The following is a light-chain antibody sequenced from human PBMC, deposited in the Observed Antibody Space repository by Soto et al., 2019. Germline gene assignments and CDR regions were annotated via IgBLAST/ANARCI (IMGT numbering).Light chain of an antibody. CDR2: DAS. Sequence: EIVLTQSPATLSLSPGEGATLSCRASQSVSSYLAWYQQKPGQAPRLLIYDASNRATGIPARFSGSGSGTDFTLTISSLEPEDFAVYYCQQRSNRPLTFGGGTKVEIK. CDR1: QSVSSY. V-gene: IGKV3-11*01. J-gene: IGKJ4*01. CDR3: QQRSNRPLT.